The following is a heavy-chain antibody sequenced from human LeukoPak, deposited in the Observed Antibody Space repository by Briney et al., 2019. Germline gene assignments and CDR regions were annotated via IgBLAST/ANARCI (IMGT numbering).Heavy chain of an antibody. J-gene: IGHJ4*02. V-gene: IGHV4-59*01. Sequence: PSETLSLTCTVSDGSITNYDWSWVRQPPGKGLEFIGHVHYSGTTNYNPSLRSRVTISIDTSKKHFFLKLKSVTAADTAVYYCATGYGDFRVDGRYFYSWGQGTLVTVSS. CDR1: DGSITNYD. CDR2: VHYSGTT. CDR3: ATGYGDFRVDGRYFYS. D-gene: IGHD4-17*01.